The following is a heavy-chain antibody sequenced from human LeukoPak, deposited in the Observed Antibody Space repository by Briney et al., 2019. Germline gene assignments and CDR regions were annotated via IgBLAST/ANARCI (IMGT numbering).Heavy chain of an antibody. V-gene: IGHV3-33*08. D-gene: IGHD3-22*01. CDR1: GFTFSSYA. CDR3: ARDRIFYDSSGYSVDP. Sequence: GGSLRLSCAASGFTFSSYAMHWVRQAPGKGLEWVAVIWYDGSNKYYADSVKGRFTISRDNSKNTLYLQMNSLRAEDTAVYYCARDRIFYDSSGYSVDPWGQGTLVTVSS. J-gene: IGHJ5*02. CDR2: IWYDGSNK.